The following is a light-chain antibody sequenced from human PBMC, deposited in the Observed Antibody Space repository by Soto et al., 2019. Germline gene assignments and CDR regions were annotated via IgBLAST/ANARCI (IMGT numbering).Light chain of an antibody. CDR1: QTVSSN. V-gene: IGKV3-20*01. CDR3: QQYSSLPRT. CDR2: SAS. Sequence: EVVLTQSPATLPVSPGERATHSCRAGQTVSSNLAWYQQRPGQAPRVLIHSASSRATGIPDRFTGSGSGTDFTLTITRLEPEDFGVYYCQQYSSLPRTFGQGTRWIS. J-gene: IGKJ1*01.